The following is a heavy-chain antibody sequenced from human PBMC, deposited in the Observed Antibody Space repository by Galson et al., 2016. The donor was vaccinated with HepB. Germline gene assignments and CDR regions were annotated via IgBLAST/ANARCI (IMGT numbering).Heavy chain of an antibody. CDR1: GFTFSNYW. D-gene: IGHD6-19*01. J-gene: IGHJ2*01. Sequence: SLRLSCAASGFTFSNYWMSWVRQVPGKGLELVSNINEDGSETKYVDSVKGRFTISRDNAKNSLHLHMNSLRAEDTAVYYCARRQLNSGWVYWYFDLWGRGTLVTVSS. V-gene: IGHV3-7*01. CDR3: ARRQLNSGWVYWYFDL. CDR2: INEDGSET.